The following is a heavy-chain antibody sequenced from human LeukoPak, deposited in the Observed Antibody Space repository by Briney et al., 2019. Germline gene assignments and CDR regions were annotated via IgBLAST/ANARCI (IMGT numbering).Heavy chain of an antibody. CDR3: ARDRDYYKSGSHASTLDY. J-gene: IGHJ4*02. CDR1: GDSISSNSDY. CDR2: IYHRGRT. D-gene: IGHD3-10*01. V-gene: IGHV4-39*07. Sequence: SETLSLTCSVSGDSISSNSDYWGWIRQPPGKGLEWIGNIYHRGRTDYNPSLKSRVTISADTSKNQFSLKLSSVTAADTAVYYCARDRDYYKSGSHASTLDYWGQGSLVTVSS.